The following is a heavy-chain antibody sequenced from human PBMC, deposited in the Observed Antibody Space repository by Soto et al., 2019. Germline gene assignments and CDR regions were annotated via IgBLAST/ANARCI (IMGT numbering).Heavy chain of an antibody. Sequence: GESLTLSCKASGYNFISYWINWVRQKPGKGLEWMGRIDPSDSYTNYSPSFQGHVTISADKSISTAYLQWSSLKASDTAMYYCKKQGGHQPSDDWGQGTRVTVSS. D-gene: IGHD2-2*01. J-gene: IGHJ4*02. CDR2: IDPSDSYT. CDR1: GYNFISYW. CDR3: KKQGGHQPSDD. V-gene: IGHV5-10-1*01.